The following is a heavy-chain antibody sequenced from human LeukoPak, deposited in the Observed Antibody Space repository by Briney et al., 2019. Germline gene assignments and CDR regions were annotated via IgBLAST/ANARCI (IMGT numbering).Heavy chain of an antibody. J-gene: IGHJ4*02. V-gene: IGHV3-23*01. Sequence: GGSLRLSCAASGFTFSSYAMSWARQAPGKGLEWVSAISGSGGSTYYADSVKGRFTISRDNPKNTLYLQMNSLRAEDTAVYYCAKVMRGIAVAGTSDYWGQGTLVTVSS. CDR1: GFTFSSYA. D-gene: IGHD6-19*01. CDR2: ISGSGGST. CDR3: AKVMRGIAVAGTSDY.